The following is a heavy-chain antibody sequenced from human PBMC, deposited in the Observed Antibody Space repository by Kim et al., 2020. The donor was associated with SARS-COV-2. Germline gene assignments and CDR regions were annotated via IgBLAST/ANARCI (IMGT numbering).Heavy chain of an antibody. D-gene: IGHD3-10*01. V-gene: IGHV4-4*02. Sequence: YNPSLKSRVTISVDKSKNQFSLKLSSVTAADTAVYYCARLRFATYYFDYWGQGTLVTVSS. CDR3: ARLRFATYYFDY. J-gene: IGHJ4*02.